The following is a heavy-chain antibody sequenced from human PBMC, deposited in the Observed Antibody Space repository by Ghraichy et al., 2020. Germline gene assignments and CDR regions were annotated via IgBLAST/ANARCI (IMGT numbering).Heavy chain of an antibody. V-gene: IGHV4-61*02. CDR3: ARATYGGTLGDVDY. Sequence: SETLSLTCTVSGGSISSGSYYWSWIRQPAGKGLEWIGRIYTSGSTNYNPSLKSRVTISVDTSKNQFSLKLSSVTAADTAVYYCARATYGGTLGDVDYWGQGTLVTVSS. CDR1: GGSISSGSYY. D-gene: IGHD4-23*01. CDR2: IYTSGST. J-gene: IGHJ4*02.